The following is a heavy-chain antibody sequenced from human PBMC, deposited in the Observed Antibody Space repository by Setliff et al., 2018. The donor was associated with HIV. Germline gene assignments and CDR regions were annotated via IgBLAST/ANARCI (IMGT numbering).Heavy chain of an antibody. V-gene: IGHV3-21*01. J-gene: IGHJ4*02. Sequence: GGSLRLSCAASGFTFSSYSMNWVRQAPGKGLEWVSSISSSSSCIYYADSVKGRFTISRDNAKNSLYLQMNGLRADDTAVYYCVRDTTSGWMLTSWGQGTLVTVSS. CDR2: ISSSSSCI. CDR1: GFTFSSYS. D-gene: IGHD2-2*01. CDR3: VRDTTSGWMLTS.